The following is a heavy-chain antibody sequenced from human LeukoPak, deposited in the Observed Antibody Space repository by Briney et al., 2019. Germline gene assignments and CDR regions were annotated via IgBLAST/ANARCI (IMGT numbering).Heavy chain of an antibody. CDR1: GGSISSSSYY. V-gene: IGHV4-39*07. D-gene: IGHD6-13*01. CDR2: IYYSGST. J-gene: IGHJ4*02. CDR3: AREPVDDSSSWYVSRGPIDY. Sequence: SETLSLTCTVSGGSISSSSYYWGWIRQPPGKGLEWIGSIYYSGSTYYNPSLKSRVTISVDTSKNQFSLKLSSVTAADTAAYYCAREPVDDSSSWYVSRGPIDYWGQGTLVTVSA.